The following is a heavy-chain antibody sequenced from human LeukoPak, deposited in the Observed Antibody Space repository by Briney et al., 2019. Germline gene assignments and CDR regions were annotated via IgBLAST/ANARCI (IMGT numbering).Heavy chain of an antibody. V-gene: IGHV3-30*02. CDR2: IRYDGSNK. CDR1: GFTFSSYG. J-gene: IGHJ3*02. D-gene: IGHD6-13*01. Sequence: PGGSLRLSCAASGFTFSSYGMHWVRQAPGKGLEWVAFIRYDGSNKYYADSVKGRFTISRDNSKNTLYLQMNSLRAEDTAVYYCAKDEGSLVVSAAGDAFDIWGQGTMVTVSS. CDR3: AKDEGSLVVSAAGDAFDI.